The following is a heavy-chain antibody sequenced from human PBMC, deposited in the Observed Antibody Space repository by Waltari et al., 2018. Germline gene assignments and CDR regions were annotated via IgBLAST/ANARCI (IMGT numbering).Heavy chain of an antibody. CDR3: ARGGVPDAYGSGSYYRNWFDP. Sequence: QVRLQEWGAGTLKPSQTLSLTCAVYGGSFRGYHWPWIRQPPGTGLEWLGEINHGGVTNYNPSLSSRLTILIDTSKKQFSLRLSSVTAADTAVYYCARGGVPDAYGSGSYYRNWFDPWGQGTLATVSS. CDR2: INHGGVT. D-gene: IGHD3-10*01. J-gene: IGHJ5*02. CDR1: GGSFRGYH. V-gene: IGHV4-34*01.